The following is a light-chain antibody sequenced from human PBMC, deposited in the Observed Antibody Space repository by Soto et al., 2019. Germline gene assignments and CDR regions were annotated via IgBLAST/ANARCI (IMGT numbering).Light chain of an antibody. V-gene: IGKV1-33*01. J-gene: IGKJ1*01. CDR3: QQANSFPPT. Sequence: DIQMTQSPSSLSASVGDRFTITCQASQDISNYLNWYQQKPGKAPKLLIYDASNLETGVPSRFSGSGSGTDFTLTISSLQPEDFATYYCQQANSFPPTFGQGTKVDIK. CDR1: QDISNY. CDR2: DAS.